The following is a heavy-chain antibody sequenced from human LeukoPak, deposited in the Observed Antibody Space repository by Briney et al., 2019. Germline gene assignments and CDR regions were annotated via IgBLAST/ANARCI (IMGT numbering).Heavy chain of an antibody. CDR3: ARRVFSCGGDCYYFDY. CDR1: GYSFTSYW. Sequence: GESLKISCKGSGYSFTSYWIGWVRHMPGKGLEWMGITYPGDSDTRYSPSIQVQVTISADKSISTAYLQWSSLKASDTAMHYCARRVFSCGGDCYYFDYWGQGTLVTVSS. V-gene: IGHV5-51*01. D-gene: IGHD2-21*02. CDR2: TYPGDSDT. J-gene: IGHJ4*02.